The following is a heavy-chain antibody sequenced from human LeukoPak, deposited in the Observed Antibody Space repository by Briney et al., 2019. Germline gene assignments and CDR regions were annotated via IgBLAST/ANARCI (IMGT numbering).Heavy chain of an antibody. CDR3: ARARGVGNWFDP. D-gene: IGHD3-3*01. J-gene: IGHJ5*02. CDR1: GGSISSYY. V-gene: IGHV4-59*01. Sequence: SETPSLTCTVSGGSISSYYWSWIRQPPGKGLEWIGYIYYSGSTNYNPSLKSRVTISVDTSKNQFSLKLSSVTAADTAVYYCARARGVGNWFDPWGQGTLVTVSS. CDR2: IYYSGST.